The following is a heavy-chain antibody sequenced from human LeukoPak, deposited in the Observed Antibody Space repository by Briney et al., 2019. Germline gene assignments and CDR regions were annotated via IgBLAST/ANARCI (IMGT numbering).Heavy chain of an antibody. Sequence: GGSLRLSCAASGFTFSSYALSWVRQAPGKGLEWVSAISDNDGSTYYADSVKGRFTISRDNSKNTLNLQMNSLRAEDTAVYYCAKPWDTSGWYYFDYWGQGTLVTVSS. CDR3: AKPWDTSGWYYFDY. CDR2: ISDNDGST. J-gene: IGHJ4*02. CDR1: GFTFSSYA. D-gene: IGHD6-19*01. V-gene: IGHV3-23*01.